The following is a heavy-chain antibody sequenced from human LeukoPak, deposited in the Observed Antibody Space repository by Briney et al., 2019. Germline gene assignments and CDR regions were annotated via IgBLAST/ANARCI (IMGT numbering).Heavy chain of an antibody. CDR3: ARPRGGYDDAFDI. V-gene: IGHV1-8*01. Sequence: ASVKVSCKASGYTFTSYDINWVRQATGQGLEWMGWMNPNSGNTGYAQESQGRVTMTRNTSISTAYMELSSLRSEDTAVYYCARPRGGYDDAFDIWGQGTMVTVSS. J-gene: IGHJ3*02. CDR2: MNPNSGNT. CDR1: GYTFTSYD. D-gene: IGHD5-12*01.